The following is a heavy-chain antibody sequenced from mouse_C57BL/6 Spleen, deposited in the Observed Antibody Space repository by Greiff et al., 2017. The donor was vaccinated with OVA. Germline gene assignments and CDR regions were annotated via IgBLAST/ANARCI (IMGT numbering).Heavy chain of an antibody. D-gene: IGHD4-1*01. Sequence: EVMLVESGGGLVQPGGSLKLSCAASGFTFSDYGLSWVRQAPRKGPEWVAFISNLAYSIYYADTVTGRFTISRENAKNTLYLEMSSLRSEDTAMYYCERPGTAPHWYFDDWGTGTTVNVSS. CDR1: GFTFSDYG. J-gene: IGHJ1*03. CDR3: ERPGTAPHWYFDD. V-gene: IGHV5-15*04. CDR2: ISNLAYSI.